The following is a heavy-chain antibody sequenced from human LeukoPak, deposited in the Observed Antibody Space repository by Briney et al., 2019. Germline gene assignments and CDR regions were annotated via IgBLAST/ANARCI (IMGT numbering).Heavy chain of an antibody. CDR1: GYTFTSYY. CDR2: VNPTSGGT. Sequence: ASVKVSCKTSGYTFTSYYMHWVRQAPGQGLEWMGWVNPTSGGTNYAQKFQGRVTMTSDTSISTAYMDLNSLKSDDTAVYYCARRVTAASGFDYWGQGTLVTVSS. D-gene: IGHD6-13*01. V-gene: IGHV1-2*02. J-gene: IGHJ4*02. CDR3: ARRVTAASGFDY.